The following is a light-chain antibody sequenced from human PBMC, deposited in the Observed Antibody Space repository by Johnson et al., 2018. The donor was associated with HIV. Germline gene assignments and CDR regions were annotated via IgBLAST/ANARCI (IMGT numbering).Light chain of an antibody. Sequence: QSVLTQSPSVSAAAGQKVTISCSGSSSNIESNSVSWYQQFPGTAPKVLIYENNKRPSGIPDRFSGSKSGTSATLGITGLQTGDEANYYCGTWDSSLSAYVFGTGTKVTVL. J-gene: IGLJ1*01. CDR2: ENN. CDR3: GTWDSSLSAYV. V-gene: IGLV1-51*02. CDR1: SSNIESNS.